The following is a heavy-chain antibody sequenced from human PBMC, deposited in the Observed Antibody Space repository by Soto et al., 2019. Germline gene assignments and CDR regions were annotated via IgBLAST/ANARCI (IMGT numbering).Heavy chain of an antibody. D-gene: IGHD6-19*01. CDR1: GFTFRTSA. CDR3: AIANAVGGAALGV. CDR2: ISDNGGSRGGT. Sequence: EVQLLASGGGLVQPGWSLRLSCIASGFTFRTSAMTWVRQAPGQGLEWVASISDNGGSRGGTYYADSVKGRVTISRDNSMATLFLKMDRVRGADTAIYYCAIANAVGGAALGVWDQGKEATFSS. V-gene: IGHV3-23*01. J-gene: IGHJ3*01.